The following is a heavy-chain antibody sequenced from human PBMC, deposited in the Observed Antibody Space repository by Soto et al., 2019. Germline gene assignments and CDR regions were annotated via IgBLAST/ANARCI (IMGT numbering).Heavy chain of an antibody. CDR1: GFTFSTNW. Sequence: EVQLVESGGGLVQPGGSLRLSCAASGFTFSTNWMHWVRQAPGKGLVWVSLINSDGSSTRYADSVKGRFTISRDNAKNTLYLQMNSLRAEDTAVYYCATGSGWYSPDYWGQGTLGTVSS. CDR2: INSDGSST. J-gene: IGHJ4*02. CDR3: ATGSGWYSPDY. D-gene: IGHD6-19*01. V-gene: IGHV3-74*01.